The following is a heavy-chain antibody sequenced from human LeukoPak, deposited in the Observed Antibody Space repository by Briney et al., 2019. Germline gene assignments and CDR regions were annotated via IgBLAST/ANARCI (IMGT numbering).Heavy chain of an antibody. CDR1: GFTVSSNS. V-gene: IGHV3-53*01. Sequence: PGGSLRLSSTVSGFTVSSNSMSWVGQAPGKGLDWVSFIYSDNTHYSDSVKGRFTISRDNSKNTLYLQMNSLRAEDTAVYYCARRAGAYSHPYDYWGQGTLVTVSS. J-gene: IGHJ4*02. CDR2: IYSDNT. CDR3: ARRAGAYSHPYDY. D-gene: IGHD4/OR15-4a*01.